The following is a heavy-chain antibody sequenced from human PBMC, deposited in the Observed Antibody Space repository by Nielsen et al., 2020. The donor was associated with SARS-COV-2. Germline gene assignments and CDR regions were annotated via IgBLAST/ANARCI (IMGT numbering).Heavy chain of an antibody. CDR1: GGSIRSSSYY. Sequence: GSLRLSCTVSGGSIRSSSYYWGWIRQPPGKGLEWIGSIYYSGSTYYNPSLKSRVTISVDTSKNQFSLKLSSVTAADTAVYYCARRRGIVVVPADPDAFDIWGQGTMVTVSS. J-gene: IGHJ3*02. D-gene: IGHD2-2*01. CDR2: IYYSGST. CDR3: ARRRGIVVVPADPDAFDI. V-gene: IGHV4-39*01.